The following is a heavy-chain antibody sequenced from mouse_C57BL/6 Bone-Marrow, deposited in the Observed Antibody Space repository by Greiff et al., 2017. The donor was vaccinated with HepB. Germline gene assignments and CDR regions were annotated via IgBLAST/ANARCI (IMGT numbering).Heavy chain of an antibody. CDR2: IDPSDSYT. J-gene: IGHJ3*01. CDR3: ASVSYRRWLLSFAY. D-gene: IGHD2-3*01. V-gene: IGHV1-50*01. CDR1: GYTFTSYW. Sequence: VQLQQPGAELVKPGASVKLSCKASGYTFTSYWMQWVKQRPGQGLEWIGEIDPSDSYTNYNQKFKGKATLTVDTSSSTAYMQLSSLTSEDSAVYYCASVSYRRWLLSFAYWGQGTLVTVSA.